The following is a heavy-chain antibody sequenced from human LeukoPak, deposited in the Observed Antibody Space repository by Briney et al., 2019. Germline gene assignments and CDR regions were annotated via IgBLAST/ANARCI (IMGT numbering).Heavy chain of an antibody. CDR3: ARVDDYYGSGSYGY. J-gene: IGHJ4*02. Sequence: SETLSLTCTVSGGSISSYYWSWIRQPPGKGLEWIGYIYYSGSTYYNPSLKSRVTISVDTSKNQFSLKLSSVTAADTAVYYCARVDDYYGSGSYGYWGQGTLVTVSS. CDR1: GGSISSYY. V-gene: IGHV4-59*06. D-gene: IGHD3-10*01. CDR2: IYYSGST.